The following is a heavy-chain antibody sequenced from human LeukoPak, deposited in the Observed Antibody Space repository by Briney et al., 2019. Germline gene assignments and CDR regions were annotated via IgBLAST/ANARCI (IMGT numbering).Heavy chain of an antibody. Sequence: PSETLSLTCTVSGGSVSSGSYYWSWIRQPPGKGLEWIGYIYYSGSTNYNPSLKSRVTISVDTSKNQFSLKLSSVTAADTAVYYCARDLGYGGNSGEWVDYWGQGTLVTVSS. CDR3: ARDLGYGGNSGEWVDY. D-gene: IGHD4-23*01. J-gene: IGHJ4*02. CDR1: GGSVSSGSYY. CDR2: IYYSGST. V-gene: IGHV4-61*01.